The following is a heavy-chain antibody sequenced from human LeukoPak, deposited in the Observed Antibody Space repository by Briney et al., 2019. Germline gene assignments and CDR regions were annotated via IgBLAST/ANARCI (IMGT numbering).Heavy chain of an antibody. CDR2: INPNSGGR. V-gene: IGHV1-2*02. Sequence: ASVKVSRKVSGYTFTGYYMHWVRQAPGQGLEWMGWINPNSGGRTYAQRFQGRVTMTRDTSISTAYMELSSLISDDTAVYYCARGLAGSEAQIDDWGQGTLVTVSS. CDR3: ARGLAGSEAQIDD. D-gene: IGHD6-19*01. J-gene: IGHJ4*02. CDR1: GYTFTGYY.